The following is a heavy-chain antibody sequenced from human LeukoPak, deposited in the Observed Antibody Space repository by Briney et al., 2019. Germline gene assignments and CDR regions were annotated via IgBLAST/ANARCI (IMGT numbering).Heavy chain of an antibody. CDR1: GGSFSGYY. CDR2: INHSGST. V-gene: IGHV4-34*01. Sequence: SETLSLTCAVYGGSFSGYYWSWIRQPPGKGLEWIGEINHSGSTNYNPSLKSRVTISVDTSKNQFSLKLSSVTAADTAVYYCAGTGGNYPRYYFDYWGQGTLVTVSS. D-gene: IGHD4-23*01. J-gene: IGHJ4*02. CDR3: AGTGGNYPRYYFDY.